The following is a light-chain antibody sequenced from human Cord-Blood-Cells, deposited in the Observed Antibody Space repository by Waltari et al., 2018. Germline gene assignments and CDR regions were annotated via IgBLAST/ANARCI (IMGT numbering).Light chain of an antibody. Sequence: DIQMTQSPPTLSASVGDTVTITCRDSQSISSWLAWYQQKPGKAPKLLIYDASSLESGVPSRFSGSGSGTEFTLTISSLQPDDFATYYCQQYNSYSPTWTFGQGTKVEIK. V-gene: IGKV1-5*01. CDR2: DAS. CDR3: QQYNSYSPTWT. J-gene: IGKJ1*01. CDR1: QSISSW.